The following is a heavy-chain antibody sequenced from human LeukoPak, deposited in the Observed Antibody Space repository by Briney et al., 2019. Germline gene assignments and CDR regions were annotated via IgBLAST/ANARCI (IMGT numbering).Heavy chain of an antibody. J-gene: IGHJ4*02. CDR3: ARGRGSRATTEIIN. D-gene: IGHD6-13*01. CDR1: GGSFSGYY. CDR2: INHSGST. Sequence: SSETLSLTCAVYGGSFSGYYWSWIRQPPGKGLEWIGEINHSGSTNYNPSLKSRVTISVDTSKNQFSLKLSSVTAADTAEYYCARGRGSRATTEIINWGQGTLVTVSS. V-gene: IGHV4-34*01.